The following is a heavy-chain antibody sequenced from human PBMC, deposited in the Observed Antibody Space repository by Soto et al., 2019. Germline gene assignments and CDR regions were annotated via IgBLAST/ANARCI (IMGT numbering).Heavy chain of an antibody. CDR1: GGTFSSYA. J-gene: IGHJ6*02. D-gene: IGHD3-3*01. CDR2: IIPIFGTA. CDR3: ARDTYYDFWSGYPRTYYYGMDV. Sequence: ASVKVSCKASGGTFSSYAISWVRQAPGQGLEWMGGIIPIFGTANYAQKFQGRVTITADESTSTAYMELSSLRSEDTAVYYCARDTYYDFWSGYPRTYYYGMDVWGQGTTVTVSS. V-gene: IGHV1-69*13.